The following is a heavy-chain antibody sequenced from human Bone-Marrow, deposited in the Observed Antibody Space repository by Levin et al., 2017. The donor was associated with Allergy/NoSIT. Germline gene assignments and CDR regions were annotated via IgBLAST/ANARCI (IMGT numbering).Heavy chain of an antibody. Sequence: PSETLSLTCTVSGGSISSSSYYWGWIRQPPGKGPEWIGSIYYSGSTYYNPSLKSRVTISVDTSKNQFSLKLSSVTAADTAVYYCARNIVVVPAAMRYWAFDIWGQGTMVTVSS. CDR2: IYYSGST. J-gene: IGHJ3*02. CDR3: ARNIVVVPAAMRYWAFDI. V-gene: IGHV4-39*01. CDR1: GGSISSSSYY. D-gene: IGHD2-2*01.